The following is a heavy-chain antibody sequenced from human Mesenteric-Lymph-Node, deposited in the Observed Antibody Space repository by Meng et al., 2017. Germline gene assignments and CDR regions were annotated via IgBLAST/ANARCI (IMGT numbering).Heavy chain of an antibody. V-gene: IGHV4-34*01. J-gene: IGHJ4*02. D-gene: IGHD6-13*01. CDR1: GGSFSGYY. Sequence: QVQLQQWGAGLLKPSETLSLTCAVHGGSFSGYYWSWIRQPPGKGLEWIGEINHSGSTNYNPSLKSRVTISVDTSKNQFSLKLSSVTAADTAVYYCVRGGGNSWYIDYWGQGTLVTVSS. CDR2: INHSGST. CDR3: VRGGGNSWYIDY.